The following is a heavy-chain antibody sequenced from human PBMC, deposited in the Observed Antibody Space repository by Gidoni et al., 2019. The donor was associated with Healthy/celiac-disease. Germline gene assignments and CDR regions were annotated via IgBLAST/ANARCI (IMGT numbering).Heavy chain of an antibody. D-gene: IGHD3-3*01. CDR3: ARMSGYWGNDAFDI. CDR2: IYYSGST. J-gene: IGHJ3*02. CDR1: GGSISSYY. Sequence: QVQLQESGPGLVKPSETLSLTCTVSGGSISSYYWSWIRQPPGKGLEWIGYIYYSGSTNYNPSLKSRVTRSVDTSKNQFSLKLSSVTAADTDVYYCARMSGYWGNDAFDIWGQGTMVTVSS. V-gene: IGHV4-59*01.